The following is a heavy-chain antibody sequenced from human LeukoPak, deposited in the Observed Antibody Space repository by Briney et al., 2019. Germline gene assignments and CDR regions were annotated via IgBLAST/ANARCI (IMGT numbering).Heavy chain of an antibody. V-gene: IGHV3-33*01. CDR1: GFSFSFYG. CDR3: TRWGAGGLTLDY. D-gene: IGHD3-16*01. CDR2: IWNDGSQK. J-gene: IGHJ4*02. Sequence: GGSLRLSCATSGFSFSFYGMQWVRQAPGKGLEWVAVIWNDGSQKYYGDSVKGRFTISKDNSRKTVNLQMDSLRAEDTAIYYCTRWGAGGLTLDYWGQGVLVAVSS.